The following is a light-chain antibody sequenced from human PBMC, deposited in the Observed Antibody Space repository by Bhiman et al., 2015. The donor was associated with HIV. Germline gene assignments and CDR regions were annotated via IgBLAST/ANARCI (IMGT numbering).Light chain of an antibody. CDR3: CSFASDTLL. V-gene: IGLV2-14*03. CDR2: DVN. J-gene: IGLJ2*01. CDR1: SSDVGGYNY. Sequence: QSALTQPASVSGSPGQSITISCTGTSSDVGGYNYVSWYQQYPGKPPKLLIYDVNNRPSEVSDRFSGSKSGNTASLTISGLRAEDEGDYYCCSFASDTLLFGGGTRLTVL.